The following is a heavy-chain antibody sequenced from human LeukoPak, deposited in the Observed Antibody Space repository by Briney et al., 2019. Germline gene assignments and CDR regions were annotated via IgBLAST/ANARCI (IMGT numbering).Heavy chain of an antibody. CDR3: ARDRYSSY. V-gene: IGHV3-7*01. D-gene: IGHD6-19*01. CDR2: IKQDGSEK. CDR1: GFTFSNYW. J-gene: IGHJ4*02. Sequence: GGSLRLSCAASGFTFSNYWMTWVRQAPGKGLEWVANIKQDGSEKYYVDSVKGRVTISRDNAKDSLFLQMNSLRAEDTAVYYCARDRYSSYWGQGTLVTVSS.